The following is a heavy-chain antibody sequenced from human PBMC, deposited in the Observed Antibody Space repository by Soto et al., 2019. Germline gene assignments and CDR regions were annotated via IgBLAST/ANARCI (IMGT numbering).Heavy chain of an antibody. Sequence: SETLSLTCTVSGGSISSGGYYWSWIRQHPGKGLEWIGYIYYSGSTYYNPSLKSRVTISVDTSKNQFSLKLSSVTAADTAVYYCARSDGGAQRGFDPWGQGTLVTVSS. CDR1: GGSISSGGYY. V-gene: IGHV4-31*03. J-gene: IGHJ5*02. CDR2: IYYSGST. CDR3: ARSDGGAQRGFDP. D-gene: IGHD3-16*01.